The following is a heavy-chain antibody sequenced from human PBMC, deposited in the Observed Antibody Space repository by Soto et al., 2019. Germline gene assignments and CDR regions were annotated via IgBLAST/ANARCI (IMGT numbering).Heavy chain of an antibody. CDR1: GGSISSYY. J-gene: IGHJ6*03. V-gene: IGHV4-59*08. D-gene: IGHD2-2*01. CDR3: ARHGTYCSSTSCYSKDYYYYYMDV. CDR2: IYYSGST. Sequence: SETLSLTFTVSGGSISSYYWSWIRQPPGKGLEWIGYIYYSGSTNYNPSLKSRVTISVDTSKNQFSLKLSSVTAADTAVYYCARHGTYCSSTSCYSKDYYYYYMDVWGKGTTVTVSS.